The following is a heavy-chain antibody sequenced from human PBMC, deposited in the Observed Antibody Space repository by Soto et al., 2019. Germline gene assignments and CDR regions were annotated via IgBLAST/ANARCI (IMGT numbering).Heavy chain of an antibody. CDR3: ARGRGGGVAGNWFDP. CDR2: IATAGDT. CDR1: GFTFSSYD. V-gene: IGHV3-13*01. J-gene: IGHJ5*02. D-gene: IGHD6-19*01. Sequence: EVQLVESGGGLVQPGGSLRLFCAASGFTFSSYDMHWVRQATGKGLEWVSAIATAGDTYYSDSVKGRFTISRENAKNALYLQMSSLRAGDTAVYDCARGRGGGVAGNWFDPWGQGTLVTVSS.